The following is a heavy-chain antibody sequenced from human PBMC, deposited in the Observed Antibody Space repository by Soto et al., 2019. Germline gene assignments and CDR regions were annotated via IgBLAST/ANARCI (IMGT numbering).Heavy chain of an antibody. CDR1: GYTFTSYY. CDR2: INPSGGST. J-gene: IGHJ6*02. Sequence: ASARVSCKASGYTFTSYYMHWVRQAPGQGLEWMGIINPSGGSTSYAQKFQGRVTMTRDTSTSTVYMELSSLRSEDTAVYYCARDISVTYYDFWSGYYDYYYYGMDVWGQGTTVTV. CDR3: ARDISVTYYDFWSGYYDYYYYGMDV. D-gene: IGHD3-3*01. V-gene: IGHV1-46*01.